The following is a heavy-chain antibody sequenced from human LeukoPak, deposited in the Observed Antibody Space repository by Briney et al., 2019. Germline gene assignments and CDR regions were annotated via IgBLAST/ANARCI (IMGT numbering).Heavy chain of an antibody. V-gene: IGHV3-11*01. CDR2: ISSSGSTI. J-gene: IGHJ6*02. D-gene: IGHD3-10*01. Sequence: GGSLRLSCAASGFTFSDYYMSWIRQAPGKGLEWVSYISSSGSTIYYADSVKGRFTISRDNAKNSLYLQVHSLRAEDTAVYYCASGSYYGSGSHYGMDVWGQGTTVTVSS. CDR1: GFTFSDYY. CDR3: ASGSYYGSGSHYGMDV.